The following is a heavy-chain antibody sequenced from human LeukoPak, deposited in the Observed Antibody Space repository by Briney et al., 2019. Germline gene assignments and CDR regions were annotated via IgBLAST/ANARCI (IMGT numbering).Heavy chain of an antibody. CDR3: VSVAAAGPIGY. CDR2: ISYDGSNK. J-gene: IGHJ4*02. CDR1: GFTFSSYA. Sequence: GGSLRLSCAASGFTFSSYAMHWVRQAPGKGLEWVAVISYDGSNKYYADSVKGRFTISRDNSKNTLYLQMNSLRAEDTAVYYCVSVAAAGPIGYWGQGTLVTVSS. V-gene: IGHV3-30-3*01. D-gene: IGHD6-13*01.